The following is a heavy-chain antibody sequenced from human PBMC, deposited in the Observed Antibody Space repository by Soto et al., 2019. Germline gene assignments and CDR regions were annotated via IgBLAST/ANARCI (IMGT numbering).Heavy chain of an antibody. V-gene: IGHV4-34*01. CDR3: ARGRRSRYYGSGNVYGDYMDV. CDR1: GGSFSGYY. J-gene: IGHJ6*03. CDR2: INHSGST. D-gene: IGHD3-10*01. Sequence: SETLSLTCAVYGGSFSGYYWSWIRQPPGKGLEWIGEINHSGSTNYNPSLKSRVTISVDTSKNQFSLKLSSVTAADTAVYYCARGRRSRYYGSGNVYGDYMDVWGKGTTVTVSS.